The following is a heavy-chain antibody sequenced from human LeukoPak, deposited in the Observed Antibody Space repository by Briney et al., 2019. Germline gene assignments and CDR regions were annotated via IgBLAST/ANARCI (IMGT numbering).Heavy chain of an antibody. CDR1: GFTFSDYY. J-gene: IGHJ3*02. D-gene: IGHD2-15*01. CDR2: ISSSGSTI. CDR3: ARDCNPGYSPTDAFDI. Sequence: GGSLRLSCAASGFTFSDYYMSWIRQAPGKGLEWVSYISSSGSTIYYADSVKGRFTISRDNAKNSLYLQMNSLRAEDTAVYYCARDCNPGYSPTDAFDIWGQGTMVTVSS. V-gene: IGHV3-11*01.